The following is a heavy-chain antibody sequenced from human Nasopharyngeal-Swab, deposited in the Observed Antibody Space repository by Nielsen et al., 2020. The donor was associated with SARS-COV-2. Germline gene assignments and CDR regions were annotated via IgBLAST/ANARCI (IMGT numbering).Heavy chain of an antibody. D-gene: IGHD3-10*01. CDR2: INHSGST. Sequence: WIRQPPGKGLEWIGEINHSGSTNYNPSLKSRVTISVDTSKNQFSLKLSSVTAADTAVYYCARDRGIFQYYYYGMDVWGQGTTVTVSS. V-gene: IGHV4-34*13. J-gene: IGHJ6*02. CDR3: ARDRGIFQYYYYGMDV.